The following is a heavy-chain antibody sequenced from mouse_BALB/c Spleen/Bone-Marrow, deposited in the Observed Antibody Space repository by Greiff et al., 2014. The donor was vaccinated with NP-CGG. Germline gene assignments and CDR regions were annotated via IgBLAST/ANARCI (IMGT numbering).Heavy chain of an antibody. V-gene: IGHV1-69*02. CDR2: IDPSDSYT. CDR3: ARREYYGSSYLYFDY. D-gene: IGHD1-1*01. J-gene: IGHJ2*01. Sequence: QVQLKQSGAELVKPGASVKLSCKASGYTFTSYWTHWVKQRPGQGLEWIGEIDPSDSYTNYNQKFKGKATLTVDKSSSTAYMQLSSLTSEDSAVYYCARREYYGSSYLYFDYWGRGTTLTVSS. CDR1: GYTFTSYW.